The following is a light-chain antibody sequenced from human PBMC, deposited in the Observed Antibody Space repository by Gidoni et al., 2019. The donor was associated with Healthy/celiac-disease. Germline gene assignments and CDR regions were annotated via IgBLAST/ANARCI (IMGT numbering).Light chain of an antibody. Sequence: DIQLTQSPSFLSASVGDRVTITCRASQGISSYLAWYQPKPGKAPKLRIYAASTLQSGVPSRFSGSGSGTEFTLTISSLQPEDFATYYCQQLNSYPITFGQGTRLEIK. V-gene: IGKV1-9*01. CDR2: AAS. CDR3: QQLNSYPIT. J-gene: IGKJ5*01. CDR1: QGISSY.